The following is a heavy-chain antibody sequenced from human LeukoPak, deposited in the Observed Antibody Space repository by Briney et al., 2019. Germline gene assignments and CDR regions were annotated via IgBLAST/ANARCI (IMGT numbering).Heavy chain of an antibody. CDR1: GFTFSSYS. Sequence: GGSLRLSCAASGFTFSSYSMNWVRQAPGKGLEWVSSISSSSGYIYYADSVKGRFTISRDNAKHSLYLQMNSLRAEDTAVYYCARNQYNWNYYYYMDVWGKGTTVTVSS. D-gene: IGHD1-20*01. V-gene: IGHV3-21*01. CDR2: ISSSSGYI. CDR3: ARNQYNWNYYYYMDV. J-gene: IGHJ6*03.